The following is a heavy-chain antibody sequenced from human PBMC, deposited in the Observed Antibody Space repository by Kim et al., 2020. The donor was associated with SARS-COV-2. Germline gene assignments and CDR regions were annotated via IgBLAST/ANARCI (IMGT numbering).Heavy chain of an antibody. D-gene: IGHD6-19*01. V-gene: IGHV3-30*18. J-gene: IGHJ4*02. CDR3: ANGENSGWDQVSSSGPPLSDY. CDR1: GFTFSSYG. Sequence: GGSLRLSCAASGFTFSSYGMHWVRQAPGKGLEWVAVISYDGSNKYYADSVKGRFTISRDNSKNTLYLQMNSLRAEDTAVYYCANGENSGWDQVSSSGPPLSDYWGQGTLVTVSS. CDR2: ISYDGSNK.